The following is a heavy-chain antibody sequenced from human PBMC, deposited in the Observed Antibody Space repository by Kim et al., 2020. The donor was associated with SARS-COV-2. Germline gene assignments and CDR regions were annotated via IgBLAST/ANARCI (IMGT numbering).Heavy chain of an antibody. CDR1: GYTFTSYG. CDR2: ISAYNGNT. V-gene: IGHV1-18*04. D-gene: IGHD3-10*01. Sequence: ASVKVSCKASGYTFTSYGISWVRQAPGQGLEWMGWISAYNGNTNYAQKLQGRVTMTTDTSTSTAYMELRSLRSDDTAVYYCAFLWFGELWSVYYYGMDVWGQGTTVTVSS. J-gene: IGHJ6*02. CDR3: AFLWFGELWSVYYYGMDV.